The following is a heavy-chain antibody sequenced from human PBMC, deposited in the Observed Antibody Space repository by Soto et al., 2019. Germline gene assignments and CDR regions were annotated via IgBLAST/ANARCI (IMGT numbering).Heavy chain of an antibody. Sequence: GASGKVSCKASGGTFSSYTISLVRQAPGQGLEWMGRIIPILGIANHAQKFQGRVTITADKSTSTAYMELSSLRSEDTAVYYCARDMNTYFEGYYFDYWGQGTLVTVSS. D-gene: IGHD3-9*01. V-gene: IGHV1-69*04. J-gene: IGHJ4*02. CDR3: ARDMNTYFEGYYFDY. CDR1: GGTFSSYT. CDR2: IIPILGIA.